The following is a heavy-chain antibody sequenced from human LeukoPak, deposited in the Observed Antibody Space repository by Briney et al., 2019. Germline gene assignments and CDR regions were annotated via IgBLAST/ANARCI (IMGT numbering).Heavy chain of an antibody. D-gene: IGHD6-13*01. V-gene: IGHV3-21*01. Sequence: TGGSLRLSCAASGFTFSSYSFNWVRQVPGKGLEWVSSITTTFYTYYTDSVKGRFTISRDNAKNSLYLQMISLRAEDTAVYYCARGRANWYEDYWGQGTRVTVSS. CDR2: ITTTFYT. CDR3: ARGRANWYEDY. J-gene: IGHJ4*02. CDR1: GFTFSSYS.